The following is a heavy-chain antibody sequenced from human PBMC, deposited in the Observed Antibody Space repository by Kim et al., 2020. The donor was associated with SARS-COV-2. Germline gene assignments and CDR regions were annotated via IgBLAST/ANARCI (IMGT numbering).Heavy chain of an antibody. CDR2: INPSGGST. CDR1: GYTFTTYY. CDR3: ARDPIAAAGVFDY. D-gene: IGHD6-13*01. J-gene: IGHJ4*02. Sequence: ASVKVSCKASGYTFTTYYIHWVRQAPGQGLEWMGVINPSGGSTSYAQKFQGRVTMTSDTSTSTVSMELSSLRSEDTAVYYCARDPIAAAGVFDYWGQGTL. V-gene: IGHV1-46*01.